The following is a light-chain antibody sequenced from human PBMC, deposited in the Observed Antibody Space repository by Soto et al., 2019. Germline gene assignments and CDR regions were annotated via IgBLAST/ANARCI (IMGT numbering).Light chain of an antibody. Sequence: DIQMTQSPSTLSASVGDRVTITCRASQSINTWLAWYQQKPGKAPKLLIYRASTLEIGVPSKFSGSGSGTVFTLTISSLQPDDFSTYYCQHYNTYSGTFGPGTKVDI. J-gene: IGKJ3*01. CDR2: RAS. CDR1: QSINTW. CDR3: QHYNTYSGT. V-gene: IGKV1-5*03.